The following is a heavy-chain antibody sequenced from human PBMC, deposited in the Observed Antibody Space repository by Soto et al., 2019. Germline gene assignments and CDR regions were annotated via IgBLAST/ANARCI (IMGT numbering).Heavy chain of an antibody. CDR1: GGSISSTRHY. CDR3: ARLVARYGGSSGWFDP. Sequence: SETLSLTCTVSGGSISSTRHYWVWIRQPPGKGLDWIGSIHYGGSTYYDPSLKTRVTISVDTSKNQFSLRLTSVTATDTAVYFCARLVARYGGSSGWFDPWGQGTLVTVSS. D-gene: IGHD2-15*01. V-gene: IGHV4-39*01. CDR2: IHYGGST. J-gene: IGHJ5*02.